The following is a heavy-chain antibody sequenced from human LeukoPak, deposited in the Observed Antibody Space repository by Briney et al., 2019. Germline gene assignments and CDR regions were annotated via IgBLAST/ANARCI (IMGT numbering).Heavy chain of an antibody. Sequence: GASVKVSCKASGGTFSSYAISWGRQAPGQGLEWMGRIIPILGIANYAQKFQGRVTITADKSTSTAYMELSSLRSEDTAVYYCARDVYYYGSGSYLPRGQTNFDSWGQGTLVTVSS. J-gene: IGHJ4*02. D-gene: IGHD3-10*01. CDR1: GGTFSSYA. CDR3: ARDVYYYGSGSYLPRGQTNFDS. CDR2: IIPILGIA. V-gene: IGHV1-69*04.